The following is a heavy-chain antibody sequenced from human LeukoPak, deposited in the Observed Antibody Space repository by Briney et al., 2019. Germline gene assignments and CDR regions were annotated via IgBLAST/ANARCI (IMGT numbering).Heavy chain of an antibody. V-gene: IGHV1-8*01. CDR3: ARGGGYDFWSGYSVH. Sequence: ASVKVSCKASGYTFTSYDINWVRQATGQGLEWMGWMNPNSGNTGYAQKFQGRVTITRNTSISTAYMELSSLRSEDTAVYYCARGGGYDFWSGYSVHWGQGTLVTVSS. J-gene: IGHJ4*02. CDR1: GYTFTSYD. D-gene: IGHD3-3*01. CDR2: MNPNSGNT.